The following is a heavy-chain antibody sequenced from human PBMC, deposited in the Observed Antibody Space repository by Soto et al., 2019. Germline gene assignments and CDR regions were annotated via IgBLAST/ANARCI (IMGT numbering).Heavy chain of an antibody. CDR2: VSHDGSAT. CDR3: ARNRDGDSRWPDNFDF. CDR1: GFTFTDSG. V-gene: IGHV3-30*03. D-gene: IGHD4-17*01. J-gene: IGHJ4*02. Sequence: QVQLLESGGGVVQPGRSLRLSCVASGFTFTDSGMHWVRQTPGKGLEWVAFVSHDGSATSYADYVKGRFTISRDISTSTLHLQMNSLKPKDTPVYYCARNRDGDSRWPDNFDFWGQGTLVTDSS.